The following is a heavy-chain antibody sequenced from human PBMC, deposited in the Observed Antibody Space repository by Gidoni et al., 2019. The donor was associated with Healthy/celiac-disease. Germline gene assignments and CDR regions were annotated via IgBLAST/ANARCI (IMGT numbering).Heavy chain of an antibody. V-gene: IGHV3-21*01. CDR2: ISSSSSYI. CDR1: GFTFRSYS. CDR3: ARDLYYDSSGYYYYYGMDV. D-gene: IGHD3-22*01. J-gene: IGHJ6*02. Sequence: EVQLVESGGGLVKPGGSLRLSCAASGFTFRSYSINWVRQAPGKGLEWVSSISSSSSYIYYADSVKGRFTISRDNAKNSLYLQMNSLRAEDTAVYYCARDLYYDSSGYYYYYGMDVWGQGTTVTVSS.